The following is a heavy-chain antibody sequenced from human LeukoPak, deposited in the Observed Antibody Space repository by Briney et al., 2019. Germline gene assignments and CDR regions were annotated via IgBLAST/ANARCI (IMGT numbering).Heavy chain of an antibody. Sequence: GRSLRLSCAASGLTFSSYAMSWVRQAPGKGLEWVSAISGSGGSTYYADSVKGRFTISRDNSKNTLYLQMNSLRAEDTAVYYCAKDRATVGYFDYWGQGTLVTVSS. D-gene: IGHD1-26*01. CDR3: AKDRATVGYFDY. V-gene: IGHV3-23*01. CDR1: GLTFSSYA. J-gene: IGHJ4*02. CDR2: ISGSGGST.